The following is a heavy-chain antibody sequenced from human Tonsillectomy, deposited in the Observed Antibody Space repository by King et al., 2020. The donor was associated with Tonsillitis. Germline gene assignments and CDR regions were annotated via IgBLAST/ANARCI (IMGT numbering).Heavy chain of an antibody. CDR2: INPNSGAA. V-gene: IGHV1-2*05. CDR1: GYTFTGYY. Sequence: VQLVESGAEVKKPGASVKVSCKASGYTFTGYYIHWVRQAPGQGLEWMGRINPNSGAANYAQKFQGRVTMTRDTSISTAYMELGRLRSDDTVVYYCARGSTVTTYYYYGMDVGGQGTAVTVSS. J-gene: IGHJ6*02. CDR3: ARGSTVTTYYYYGMDV. D-gene: IGHD4-17*01.